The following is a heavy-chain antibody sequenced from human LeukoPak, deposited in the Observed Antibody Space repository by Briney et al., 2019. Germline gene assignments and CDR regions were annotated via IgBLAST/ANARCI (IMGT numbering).Heavy chain of an antibody. CDR1: GFTFSSYW. CDR3: ARDYSSSWYPWFDF. J-gene: IGHJ4*02. D-gene: IGHD6-13*01. Sequence: QPGGSLRLSCAASGFTFSSYWMHWVRQAPGKGLVWVSRVNSDGSGTSYADSVKGRFTISRDNAKNTLYLQMNSLRAEDTAVYYCARDYSSSWYPWFDFWGQGTLVTVSS. CDR2: VNSDGSGT. V-gene: IGHV3-74*01.